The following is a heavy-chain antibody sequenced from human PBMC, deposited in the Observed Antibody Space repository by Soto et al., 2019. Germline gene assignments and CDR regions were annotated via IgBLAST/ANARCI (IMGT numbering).Heavy chain of an antibody. CDR3: ARAAVVVVDYGMDV. V-gene: IGHV1-69*02. CDR1: GGTFSSYT. CDR2: IIPILGIA. Sequence: SVKVSCKASGGTFSSYTISWVRQAPGQGLEWMGRIIPILGIANYAQKYQGRVTITADKSTSTAYMELSSLRSEDTAVYYCARAAVVVVDYGMDVWGQGTTVTVSS. J-gene: IGHJ6*02. D-gene: IGHD2-15*01.